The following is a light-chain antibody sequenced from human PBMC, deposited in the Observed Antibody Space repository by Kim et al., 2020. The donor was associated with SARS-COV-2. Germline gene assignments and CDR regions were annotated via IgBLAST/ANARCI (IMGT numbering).Light chain of an antibody. V-gene: IGKV1-5*03. CDR2: RAS. Sequence: DIQMTQSPSTRSASVGDRVTITCRASQSISSWLAWYQQKPGKAPKLLIYRASSLENGVTSRFSGSGSGTEFTLTISSLQPDDFATYYCQKYSSYLRTFGQGTKVDIK. CDR3: QKYSSYLRT. CDR1: QSISSW. J-gene: IGKJ1*01.